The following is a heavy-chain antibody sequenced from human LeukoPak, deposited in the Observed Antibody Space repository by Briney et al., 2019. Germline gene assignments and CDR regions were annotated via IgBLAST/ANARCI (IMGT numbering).Heavy chain of an antibody. CDR3: ARGYSGGWYVFDY. CDR2: ISSSTSYI. D-gene: IGHD6-19*01. J-gene: IGHJ4*02. V-gene: IGHV3-21*01. Sequence: GGSVSLSCSASAFTFSSYSMHWVRQAPGKGLEGFSSISSSTSYIYYADSGKGRFTISRDNAKNSLYLQMNSLRAEDTAMYYCARGYSGGWYVFDYWGPGTLVTVSS. CDR1: AFTFSSYS.